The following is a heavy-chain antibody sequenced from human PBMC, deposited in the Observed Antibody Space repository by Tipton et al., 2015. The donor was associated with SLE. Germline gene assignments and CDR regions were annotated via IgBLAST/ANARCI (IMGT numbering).Heavy chain of an antibody. CDR1: GGSIRSSSYF. CDR3: ARDNPPPGFYDAFDI. J-gene: IGHJ3*02. D-gene: IGHD1-14*01. V-gene: IGHV4-39*02. Sequence: TLSLTCTVSGGSIRSSSYFWGWIRQPPGKGLEWIGSIYYSGSTYYNPSLKNRITISVDTSKNQFSLNLSSVTAADTAVYYCARDNPPPGFYDAFDIWGQGTMVTVSS. CDR2: IYYSGST.